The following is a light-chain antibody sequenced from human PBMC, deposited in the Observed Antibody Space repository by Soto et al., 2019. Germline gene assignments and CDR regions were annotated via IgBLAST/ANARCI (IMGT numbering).Light chain of an antibody. J-gene: IGLJ1*01. Sequence: QSALTQPPSASGTPGQRVTISCSGSSSNIGSNSVNWYQRLPGTAPRLLIYSDDQRPSGIPDRFSGSKSGTSASLAISGPQSEDEADYFCAAWNDNPNGPGYVFGTGTKLTVL. V-gene: IGLV1-44*01. CDR1: SSNIGSNS. CDR3: AAWNDNPNGPGYV. CDR2: SDD.